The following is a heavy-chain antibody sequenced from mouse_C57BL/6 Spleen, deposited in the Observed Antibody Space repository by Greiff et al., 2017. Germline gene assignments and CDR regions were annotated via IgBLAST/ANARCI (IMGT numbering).Heavy chain of an antibody. J-gene: IGHJ3*01. CDR3: ARSNWDWFAY. CDR2: INPNNGGT. CDR1: GYTFTDYY. D-gene: IGHD4-1*02. Sequence: EVQLQQSGPELVKPGASVKISCKASGYTFTDYYMNWVKQSHGKSLEWIGDINPNNGGTSYNQKFKGKDTLTVDKSSSTAYMELRSLTSEDSAVYYCARSNWDWFAYWGQGTLVTVSA. V-gene: IGHV1-26*01.